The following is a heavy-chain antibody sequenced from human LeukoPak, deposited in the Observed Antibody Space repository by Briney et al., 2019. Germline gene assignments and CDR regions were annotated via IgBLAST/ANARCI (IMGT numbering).Heavy chain of an antibody. Sequence: SETLSLTCTVSGGSISSYYWSWIRQPPGKGLEWIGYIYYSGSTNYNPSLKSRVTISVDTSKNQFSLKLSSVTAADTAVYYCAKQHYDFWSGYYVGIARGYNWFDPWGQGTLVTVSS. CDR3: AKQHYDFWSGYYVGIARGYNWFDP. D-gene: IGHD3-3*01. J-gene: IGHJ5*02. V-gene: IGHV4-59*08. CDR2: IYYSGST. CDR1: GGSISSYY.